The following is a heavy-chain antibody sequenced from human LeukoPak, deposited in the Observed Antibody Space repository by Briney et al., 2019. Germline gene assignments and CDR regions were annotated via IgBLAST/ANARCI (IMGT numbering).Heavy chain of an antibody. J-gene: IGHJ4*02. Sequence: GASLQISCKGSGYSFTSYWIGWVRQMPGKGLVWMGIIYPGDSDTRYSPSFQGQVTISADKSISTAYLQWSSLNASDTAMYYCATLVGYCSAGSCYPGNWGQGTPVTVSS. CDR2: IYPGDSDT. V-gene: IGHV5-51*01. D-gene: IGHD2-15*01. CDR1: GYSFTSYW. CDR3: ATLVGYCSAGSCYPGN.